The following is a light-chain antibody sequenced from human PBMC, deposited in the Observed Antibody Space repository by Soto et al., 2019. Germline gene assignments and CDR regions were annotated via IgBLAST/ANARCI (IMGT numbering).Light chain of an antibody. V-gene: IGLV2-8*01. J-gene: IGLJ2*01. CDR2: EVF. CDR3: SSHEDSNNVV. CDR1: SSDVGGYNF. Sequence: QSALTQPPSASGSPGQSVTISCTGTSSDVGGYNFVSWYQQHPGKAPKLMIYEVFKRPSGVPDRFSGSKSGNTASLTVSGLQAEDEADYYCSSHEDSNNVVFGGGTKLTVL.